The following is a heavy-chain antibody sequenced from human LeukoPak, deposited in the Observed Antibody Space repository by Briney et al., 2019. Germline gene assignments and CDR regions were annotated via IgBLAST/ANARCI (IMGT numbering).Heavy chain of an antibody. CDR3: ARGTIAAAGYYYFDY. CDR1: GFTFSSYW. V-gene: IGHV3-7*04. D-gene: IGHD6-13*01. J-gene: IGHJ4*02. Sequence: GGSLRHSCAASGFTFSSYWMSWVRQAPGKGLEWVANIKQDGSEKYYVDSVKGRFTISRDNAKNSLYLQMNSLRAEDTAVYYCARGTIAAAGYYYFDYWGQGTQVTVSS. CDR2: IKQDGSEK.